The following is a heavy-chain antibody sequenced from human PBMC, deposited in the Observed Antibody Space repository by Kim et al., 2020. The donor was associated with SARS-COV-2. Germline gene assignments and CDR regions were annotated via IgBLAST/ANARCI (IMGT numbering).Heavy chain of an antibody. D-gene: IGHD3-16*01. V-gene: IGHV4-30-4*01. Sequence: PSETLSLTCTVSGGSISSGAYYWSWLRQPPGMGLEWIGYIYSSGTIYYNPSLKSRVSISVDTFKNQFSLTLSPVTAADTAVYYCARAFGVRISSYDYYGLDVWGQGTTVTVSS. CDR1: GGSISSGAYY. J-gene: IGHJ6*02. CDR2: IYSSGTI. CDR3: ARAFGVRISSYDYYGLDV.